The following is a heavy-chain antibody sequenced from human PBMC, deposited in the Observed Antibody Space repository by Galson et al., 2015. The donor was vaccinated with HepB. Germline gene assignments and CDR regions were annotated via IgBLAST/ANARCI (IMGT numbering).Heavy chain of an antibody. CDR1: RFSFSTYA. D-gene: IGHD6-19*01. CDR3: AKDGSDGHDHWLDA. V-gene: IGHV3-23*01. CDR2: ISGSGTGT. J-gene: IGHJ5*02. Sequence: SLKLSCAASRFSFSTYAMSWVRQAPGKGLEWVCGISGSGTGTYYADSVKGRFTISRDNPKNTLYLQMNSLRDEDTAVYYCAKDGSDGHDHWLDAWGQGTLVTVSS.